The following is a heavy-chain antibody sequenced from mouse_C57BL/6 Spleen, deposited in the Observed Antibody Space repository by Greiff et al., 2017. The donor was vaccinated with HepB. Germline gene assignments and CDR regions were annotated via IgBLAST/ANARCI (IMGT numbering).Heavy chain of an antibody. CDR2: IYPGDGDT. V-gene: IGHV1-82*01. CDR3: AREPYYYGSSSYAKDY. D-gene: IGHD1-1*01. CDR1: GYAFSSSW. Sequence: QVQLQQSGPELVKPGASVKISCKASGYAFSSSWMNWVKQRPGKGLEWIGRIYPGDGDTNYNGKFKGKATLTADKSSSTAYMQLNSLTSEDSAVYFCAREPYYYGSSSYAKDYWGKGTSVTVSS. J-gene: IGHJ4*01.